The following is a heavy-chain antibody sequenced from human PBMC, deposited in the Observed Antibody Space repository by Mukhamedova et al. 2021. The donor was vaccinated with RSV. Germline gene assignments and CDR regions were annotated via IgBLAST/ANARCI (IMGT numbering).Heavy chain of an antibody. Sequence: RSKANSYATAYAASVKGWFTISRDDSKNTAYLQMNSLKTEDTAVYYCTRLSLRDDFDYWGQGTLVTVSS. CDR3: TRLSLRDDFDY. V-gene: IGHV3-73*01. J-gene: IGHJ4*02. CDR2: RSKANSYAT.